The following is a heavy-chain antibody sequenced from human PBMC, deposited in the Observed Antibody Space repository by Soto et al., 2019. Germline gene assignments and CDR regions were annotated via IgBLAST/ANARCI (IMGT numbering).Heavy chain of an antibody. CDR2: INPSGGST. V-gene: IGHV1-46*03. Sequence: QVQLVQSGAEVKKPGASVKVSCKASGYTFTSYYMHWVRQAPGQGLEWMGIINPSGGSTSYAQKFQGRVTMTRDTSTSTVYMELSSLRSEDTAVYYCARETDIAVAFAFDFDYWGQGTLVTVSS. CDR3: ARETDIAVAFAFDFDY. D-gene: IGHD6-19*01. CDR1: GYTFTSYY. J-gene: IGHJ4*02.